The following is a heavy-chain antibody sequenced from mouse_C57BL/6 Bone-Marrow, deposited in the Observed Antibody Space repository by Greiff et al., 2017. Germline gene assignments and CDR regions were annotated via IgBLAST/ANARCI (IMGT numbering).Heavy chain of an antibody. D-gene: IGHD2-4*01. J-gene: IGHJ2*01. Sequence: EVKVVESEGGLVQPGSSMKLSCTASGFTFSDYYMAWVRQVPEKGLEWVANINYDGSSTYYLDSLKSRFIISRDNAKNILYLQMSSLKSEDTATYYCARIYYDYPYYFDYWGQGTTLTVSS. V-gene: IGHV5-16*01. CDR1: GFTFSDYY. CDR3: ARIYYDYPYYFDY. CDR2: INYDGSST.